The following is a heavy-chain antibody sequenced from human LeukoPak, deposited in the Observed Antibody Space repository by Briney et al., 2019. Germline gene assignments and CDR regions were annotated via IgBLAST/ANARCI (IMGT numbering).Heavy chain of an antibody. D-gene: IGHD6-6*01. J-gene: IGHJ4*02. Sequence: SETLSLTCTVSGGSISNYYWNWIRQPPGKGLEWIGYIHNSGRTKYNPSLKSRVTISLDTSKNQFSLKLTSVTAADTAVYYCARELADSSSDYWGQGTLVTVSS. CDR1: GGSISNYY. CDR2: IHNSGRT. V-gene: IGHV4-59*01. CDR3: ARELADSSSDY.